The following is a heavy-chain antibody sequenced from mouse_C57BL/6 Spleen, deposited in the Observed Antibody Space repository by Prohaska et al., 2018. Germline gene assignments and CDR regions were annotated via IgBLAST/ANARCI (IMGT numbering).Heavy chain of an antibody. CDR2: ILGGGST. Sequence: LVAPSQSLSITCTVSGFSLTSYGVDWVRQPPGKGLEWLGVILGGGSTNYNSALMSRLSISKDNSNSQVFLKMNSLQTDDTAMDYCAKLYYGNYYAMDYWGQGTSVTVSS. CDR3: AKLYYGNYYAMDY. CDR1: GFSLTSYG. J-gene: IGHJ4*01. V-gene: IGHV2-9*01. D-gene: IGHD2-1*01.